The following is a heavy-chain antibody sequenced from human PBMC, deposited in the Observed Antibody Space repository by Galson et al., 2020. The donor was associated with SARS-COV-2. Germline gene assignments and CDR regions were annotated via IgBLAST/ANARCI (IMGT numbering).Heavy chain of an antibody. Sequence: SVKVSCKASGGTFSSYAISWVRQAPGQGLEWMGGIIPIFGTANYAQKFQGRVTITADESTSTAYMELSSLRSEDTAVYYCARITAAAAGRYYYYYGMDVWGQGTTVTVSS. V-gene: IGHV1-69*13. CDR3: ARITAAAAGRYYYYYGMDV. J-gene: IGHJ6*02. CDR2: IIPIFGTA. CDR1: GGTFSSYA. D-gene: IGHD6-13*01.